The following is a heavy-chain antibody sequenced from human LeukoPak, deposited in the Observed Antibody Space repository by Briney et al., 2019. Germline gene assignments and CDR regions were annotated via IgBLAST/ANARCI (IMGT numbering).Heavy chain of an antibody. D-gene: IGHD3-22*01. Sequence: SETLSLTCTVSGGSISSGDYYWSWIRQPPGKGLEWIGYIYYSGSTYYNPSLKSRVTISVDTSKNQFSLKLSSVTAADTAVYYCARATYYYDSSLLFDYWGQGTLVTVSS. CDR3: ARATYYYDSSLLFDY. CDR1: GGSISSGDYY. J-gene: IGHJ4*02. V-gene: IGHV4-30-4*01. CDR2: IYYSGST.